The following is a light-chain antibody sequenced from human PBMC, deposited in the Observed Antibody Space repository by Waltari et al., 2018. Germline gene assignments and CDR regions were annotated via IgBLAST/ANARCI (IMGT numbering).Light chain of an antibody. CDR2: EGS. CDR1: STDVGSYHL. V-gene: IGLV2-23*01. CDR3: CSYAGSSPSVV. J-gene: IGLJ2*01. Sequence: QSALTQPASVSGSPGQSITISCTGTSTDVGSYHLVSRSQHHPDKAPKVMIYEGSARPSGVSNRFSGSKSGNTASLTISGLQAEDEADYYCCSYAGSSPSVVFGGGTKLTVL.